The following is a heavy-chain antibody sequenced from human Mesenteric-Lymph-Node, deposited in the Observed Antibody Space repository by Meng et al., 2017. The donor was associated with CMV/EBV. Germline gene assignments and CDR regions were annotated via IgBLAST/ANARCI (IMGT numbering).Heavy chain of an antibody. V-gene: IGHV3-30*04. CDR3: ARGGCSGGYCSSDY. CDR2: ISYDGSNK. J-gene: IGHJ4*02. CDR1: GFAFGGYV. D-gene: IGHD2-15*01. Sequence: GESLKISCAASGFAFGGYVMHWVRQVPGKGLEWVAVISYDGSNKDYADSVKGRFTISRDNSMNTLYLQMNSLGAEDTAVYYCARGGCSGGYCSSDYWGQGTLVTVSS.